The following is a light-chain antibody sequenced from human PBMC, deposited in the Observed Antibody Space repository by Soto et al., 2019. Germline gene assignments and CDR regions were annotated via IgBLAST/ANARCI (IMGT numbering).Light chain of an antibody. CDR3: SSYTSSSTLV. J-gene: IGLJ2*01. Sequence: QSVLTQPASVSGSPGQSITISCTGTSSDVGGYNYVSWYQQHPNKAPKLMIYEVSNRPSGVSNRFSGSKSGNTASLTISGLQAEYEADYYCSSYTSSSTLVFGGGTKLTVL. CDR2: EVS. CDR1: SSDVGGYNY. V-gene: IGLV2-14*01.